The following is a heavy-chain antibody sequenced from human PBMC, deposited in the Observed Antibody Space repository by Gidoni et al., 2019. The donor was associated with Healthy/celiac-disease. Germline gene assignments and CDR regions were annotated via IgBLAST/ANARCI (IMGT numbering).Heavy chain of an antibody. V-gene: IGHV3-23*01. D-gene: IGHD3-3*01. J-gene: IGHJ4*02. CDR3: AKTPPPYDFWSGYSDY. Sequence: EVQLLESGGGLVQPGGSLRLSCAASGFTFSSYAMSWVRQAPGKGLEWVSAISGSGGSTYYADSVKGRFTISRDNSKNTLYLQMNSLRAEDTAVYYCAKTPPPYDFWSGYSDYWGQGTLVTVSS. CDR1: GFTFSSYA. CDR2: ISGSGGST.